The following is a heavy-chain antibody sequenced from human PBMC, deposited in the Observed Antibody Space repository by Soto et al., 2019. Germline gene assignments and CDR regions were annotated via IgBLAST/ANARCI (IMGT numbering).Heavy chain of an antibody. V-gene: IGHV4-31*03. CDR2: IYYSGST. CDR1: GGSISSGGYY. CDR3: AMVPGTCIAAAVVDDY. Sequence: SETLSLTCTVSGGSISSGGYYWSWIRQHPGKGLEWIGYIYYSGSTYYNPSLKSRVTISVDTSKNQFSLKLSSVTAADTAVYYCAMVPGTCIAAAVVDDYWGQGTLVTVSS. J-gene: IGHJ4*02. D-gene: IGHD6-13*01.